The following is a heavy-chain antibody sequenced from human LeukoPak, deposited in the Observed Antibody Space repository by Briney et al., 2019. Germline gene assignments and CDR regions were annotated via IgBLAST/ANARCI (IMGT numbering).Heavy chain of an antibody. V-gene: IGHV3-23*01. CDR2: ISGSGGST. J-gene: IGHJ4*02. CDR1: GFTFSSYA. D-gene: IGHD5-24*01. CDR3: AKDLTREMATIYPVELDY. Sequence: GGSLRLSCAASGFTFSSYAMSWVRQAPGKGLEWVSAISGSGGSTYYADSVKGRFTISRDNSKNTLYLQMNSLRAEDTAVYYCAKDLTREMATIYPVELDYWGQGTLVTVSS.